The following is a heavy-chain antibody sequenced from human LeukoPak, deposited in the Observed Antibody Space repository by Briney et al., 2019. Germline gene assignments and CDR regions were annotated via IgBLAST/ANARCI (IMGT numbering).Heavy chain of an antibody. V-gene: IGHV1-18*01. J-gene: IGHJ6*02. CDR3: AREALRYFDWLISYYYGMDV. CDR1: GYTFTSYG. D-gene: IGHD3-9*01. CDR2: ISAYNGNT. Sequence: ASVKVSCKASGYTFTSYGISWVRQAPGQGLEWMGWISAYNGNTNYAQKLQGRVTMTTDTSTSTAYMELRSLRSDDTAVYYCAREALRYFDWLISYYYGMDVWGQGTTVTASS.